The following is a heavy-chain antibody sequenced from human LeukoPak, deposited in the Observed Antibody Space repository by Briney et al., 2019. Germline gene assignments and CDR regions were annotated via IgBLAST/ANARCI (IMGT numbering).Heavy chain of an antibody. V-gene: IGHV3-33*01. CDR3: ASLSRSSSSNY. Sequence: GGSLRLSCAASGFTFSSYGMHWVRQAPGKGLEWVAVIWYDGSNKYYADSVKGRFTISRDNSKDTLYLQMNSLRAEDSVVYYCASLSRSSSSNYWGQGTLVTVSS. CDR1: GFTFSSYG. J-gene: IGHJ4*02. CDR2: IWYDGSNK. D-gene: IGHD6-6*01.